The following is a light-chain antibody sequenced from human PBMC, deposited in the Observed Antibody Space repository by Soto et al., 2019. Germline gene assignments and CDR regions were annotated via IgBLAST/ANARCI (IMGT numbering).Light chain of an antibody. Sequence: QSVLTQPRSVSGSPGQSVNISCTGTSSDVGTYNFVSWYQQHPGKAPKFMIYDVTKRPSGVPDRFSGSKSGNTASLTISVLQAEDEADYYCCSYVGSYTSYVFGTGTKLTVL. J-gene: IGLJ1*01. CDR1: SSDVGTYNF. CDR2: DVT. CDR3: CSYVGSYTSYV. V-gene: IGLV2-11*01.